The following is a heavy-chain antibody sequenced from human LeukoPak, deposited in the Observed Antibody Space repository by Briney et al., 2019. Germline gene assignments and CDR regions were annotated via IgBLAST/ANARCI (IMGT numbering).Heavy chain of an antibody. CDR2: ISGSGGST. CDR1: GFTFSSYA. V-gene: IGHV3-23*01. J-gene: IGHJ5*02. D-gene: IGHD6-6*01. Sequence: GSLRLSCAASGFTFSSYAMSWVRQAPGKGLEWVSAISGSGGSTYYADSVKGRFTISRDNSKNTLYLQMNSLRAEDTAVYYCAKGQVAARRFNWFDPWAQGPLVTVSS. CDR3: AKGQVAARRFNWFDP.